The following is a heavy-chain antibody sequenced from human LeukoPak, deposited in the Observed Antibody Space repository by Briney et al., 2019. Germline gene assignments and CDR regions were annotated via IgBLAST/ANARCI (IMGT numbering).Heavy chain of an antibody. CDR2: FDPEDGET. CDR3: ATDTSSHDGMDV. J-gene: IGHJ6*02. CDR1: GYTLTELS. D-gene: IGHD2-2*01. Sequence: ASVKVSCTVSGYTLTELSMHWVRQAPGKGLEWMGGFDPEDGETIYAQKFQGRVTMTEDTSTDTAYMELSSLRSEDTAVYYCATDTSSHDGMDVWGQGTTVTVSS. V-gene: IGHV1-24*01.